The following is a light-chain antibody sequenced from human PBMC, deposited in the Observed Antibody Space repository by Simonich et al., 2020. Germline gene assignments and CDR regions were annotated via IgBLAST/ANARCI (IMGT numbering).Light chain of an antibody. CDR3: QQDNSYPYT. CDR1: QSISSW. J-gene: IGKJ2*01. V-gene: IGKV1-5*03. Sequence: DIQMTQSPSTLSASVGDRVTITCRASQSISSWLAWYQQKPGKAPKLLIYKASSLESGVPSRFSGSGSGTEFTRTISSLQPDDFATYYCQQDNSYPYTFGQGTKLEIK. CDR2: KAS.